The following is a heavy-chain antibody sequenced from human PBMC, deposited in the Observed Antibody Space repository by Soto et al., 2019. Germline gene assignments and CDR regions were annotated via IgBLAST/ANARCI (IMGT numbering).Heavy chain of an antibody. D-gene: IGHD3-10*01. V-gene: IGHV1-2*04. Sequence: AASVKVSCKASGYTFTGYYMHCVRQAPGQGLEWMGWINPNSGGTNYAQKFQGWVTMTRDTSISTAYMELSRLRSDDTAVYYCARSMVRGVILGGYHNGRGFCGQGPRVTVS. CDR1: GYTFTGYY. J-gene: IGHJ6*02. CDR3: ARSMVRGVILGGYHNGRGF. CDR2: INPNSGGT.